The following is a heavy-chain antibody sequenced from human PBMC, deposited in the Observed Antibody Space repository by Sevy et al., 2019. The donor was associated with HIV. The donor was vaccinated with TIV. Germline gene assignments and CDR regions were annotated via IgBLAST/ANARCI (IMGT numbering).Heavy chain of an antibody. Sequence: ASVKVSCKASGYTFTGYYMHWVRQAPGQGLEWMGWINPNSGGTNYAQKFQGRVTMTRDTSISTAYMELSRLRSEDTAGYYCARGRYCSGGSCRYYYYGMDVWGQGTTVTVSS. J-gene: IGHJ6*02. V-gene: IGHV1-2*02. CDR1: GYTFTGYY. CDR2: INPNSGGT. CDR3: ARGRYCSGGSCRYYYYGMDV. D-gene: IGHD2-15*01.